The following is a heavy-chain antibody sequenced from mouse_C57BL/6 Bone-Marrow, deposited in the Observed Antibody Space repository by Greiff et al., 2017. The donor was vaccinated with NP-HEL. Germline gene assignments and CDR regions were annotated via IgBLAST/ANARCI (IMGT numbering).Heavy chain of an antibody. Sequence: QVHVKQSGAELVKPGASVKISCKASGYAFSSYWMNWVKQRPGKGLEWIGQIYPGDGDTNYKGKFKGKATLTADNSSSTAYMQLSSLTSEDSAVYFCAISICYSPFAYWGQGTLVTVSA. V-gene: IGHV1-80*01. J-gene: IGHJ3*01. D-gene: IGHD1-1*01. CDR3: AISICYSPFAY. CDR2: IYPGDGDT. CDR1: GYAFSSYW.